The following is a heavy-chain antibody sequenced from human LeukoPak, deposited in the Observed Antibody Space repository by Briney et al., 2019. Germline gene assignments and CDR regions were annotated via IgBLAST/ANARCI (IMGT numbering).Heavy chain of an antibody. CDR1: RFTFSSYA. V-gene: IGHV3-30-3*01. J-gene: IGHJ4*02. CDR2: ISYDGSNK. CDR3: ARDRAEGMTASLDY. D-gene: IGHD1-14*01. Sequence: GGSLRLSCAASRFTFSSYAMHWVRQAPGKGLEWVAVISYDGSNKYYADSVKGRFTISRDNSKNTLYLQMNSLRAEDTAVYYCARDRAEGMTASLDYWGQGTLVTVSS.